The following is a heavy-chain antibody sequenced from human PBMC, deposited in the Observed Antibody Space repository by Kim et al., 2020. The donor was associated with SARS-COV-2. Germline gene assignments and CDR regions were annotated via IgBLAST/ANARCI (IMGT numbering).Heavy chain of an antibody. CDR2: IYPGDSDT. Sequence: GESLKISCKGSGYSFTSYWIGWVRQMPGKGLEWMGIIYPGDSDTRYSPSFQGQVTISADKSISTAYLQWSSLKASDTAMYYCARLPNSHPRWRVRGVRDNWFDPWGQGTLVTVSS. V-gene: IGHV5-51*01. J-gene: IGHJ5*02. CDR3: ARLPNSHPRWRVRGVRDNWFDP. D-gene: IGHD3-10*01. CDR1: GYSFTSYW.